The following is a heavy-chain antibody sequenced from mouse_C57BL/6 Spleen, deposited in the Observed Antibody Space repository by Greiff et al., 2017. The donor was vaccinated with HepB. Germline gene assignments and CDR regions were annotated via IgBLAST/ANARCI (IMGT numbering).Heavy chain of an antibody. CDR2: INPYNGDT. CDR3: ARPGGSSYGYAMDY. CDR1: GYSFTGYF. D-gene: IGHD1-1*01. V-gene: IGHV1-20*01. Sequence: EVNVVESGPELVKPGDSVKISCKASGYSFTGYFMNWVMQSHGKSLEWIGRINPYNGDTFYNQKFKGKATLTVDKSSSTAHMELRSLTSEDSAVYYCARPGGSSYGYAMDYWGQGTSVTVSS. J-gene: IGHJ4*01.